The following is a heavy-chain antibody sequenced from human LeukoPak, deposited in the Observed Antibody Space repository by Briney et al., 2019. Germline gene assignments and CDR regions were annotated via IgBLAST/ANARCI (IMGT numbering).Heavy chain of an antibody. Sequence: PGGYLRLSCAASGFTFSSSAMRWVRQAPGKGLEWVSAISNNGGYTYYADSVQGRFTISRDNSKSTLCLQMNSLRAEDTVVYYCAKQLGYCSDGSCYFPYWGQGTLVTVSS. CDR3: AKQLGYCSDGSCYFPY. CDR2: ISNNGGYT. J-gene: IGHJ4*02. CDR1: GFTFSSSA. D-gene: IGHD2-15*01. V-gene: IGHV3-23*01.